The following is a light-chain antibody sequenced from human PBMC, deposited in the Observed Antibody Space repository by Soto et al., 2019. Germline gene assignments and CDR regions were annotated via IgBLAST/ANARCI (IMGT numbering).Light chain of an antibody. J-gene: IGLJ1*01. CDR2: AVT. CDR1: SSDVGGYNY. Sequence: QSALTQPASVSGSPGQSITISCTGTSSDVGGYNYVSWYQQHPGKAPKLMIYAVTDRPSGVSSRFSGSKSANTASLTISGLQAEGEADYYCSSYTSSSTLFGTGTKLTVL. CDR3: SSYTSSSTL. V-gene: IGLV2-14*01.